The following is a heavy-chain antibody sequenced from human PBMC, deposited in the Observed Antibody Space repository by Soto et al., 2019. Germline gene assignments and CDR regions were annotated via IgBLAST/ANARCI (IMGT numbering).Heavy chain of an antibody. D-gene: IGHD3-22*01. J-gene: IGHJ5*02. Sequence: EVQLLESGGGLVQPGGSLRLSCAASGFTFSSYAMSWVRQAPGKGLEWVSAISGSGGSTYYADSVKGRFTISRDNSKNTRYLQMNSMRAEDTAVYYCAKDPTYDSSGYPLGWFDPWGQGTLVTVSS. CDR1: GFTFSSYA. CDR3: AKDPTYDSSGYPLGWFDP. V-gene: IGHV3-23*01. CDR2: ISGSGGST.